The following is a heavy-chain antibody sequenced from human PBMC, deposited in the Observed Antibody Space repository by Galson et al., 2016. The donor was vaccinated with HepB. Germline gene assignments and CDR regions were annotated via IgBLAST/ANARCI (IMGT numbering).Heavy chain of an antibody. J-gene: IGHJ6*02. D-gene: IGHD2-21*01. CDR1: GYTFTSYY. V-gene: IGHV1-46*01. CDR3: SRAYCGGDCYSYGMDV. CDR2: INPSGGST. Sequence: SVKVSCKASGYTFTSYYMHWVRQAPGQGLEWMGIINPSGGSTSYAQKFQGRVTMTRDTSTSTVYMELSSLRSEDTAVYYCSRAYCGGDCYSYGMDVWGQGTTVNV.